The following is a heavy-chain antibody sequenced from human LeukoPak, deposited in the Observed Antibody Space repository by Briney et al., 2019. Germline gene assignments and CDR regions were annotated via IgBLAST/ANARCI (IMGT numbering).Heavy chain of an antibody. J-gene: IGHJ4*02. CDR3: AKDRGDNWDMFDY. D-gene: IGHD1-20*01. V-gene: IGHV3-20*04. Sequence: GGSLRLSCAASGFTFDDYGMSWVRQAPGKGLEWVSGINWNGGSTGYADSVKGRFTISRDNAKNSLYLQVNSLRAEDTAVYYCAKDRGDNWDMFDYWGQGTLVTVSS. CDR2: INWNGGST. CDR1: GFTFDDYG.